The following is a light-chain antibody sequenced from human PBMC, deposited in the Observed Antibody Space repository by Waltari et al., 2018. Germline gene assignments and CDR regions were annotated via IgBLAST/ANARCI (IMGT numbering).Light chain of an antibody. Sequence: DIVLTQSPDSFAVSLGERAPVNCKSSQSVLYSSNNKNYLAWYQQKPGQPPKLLIYWASTRESGVPDRFSGSGSGTDFTLTISSLQAEDVAVYYCQQYYSTPLTFGPGTKVDIK. J-gene: IGKJ3*01. V-gene: IGKV4-1*01. CDR1: QSVLYSSNNKNY. CDR3: QQYYSTPLT. CDR2: WAS.